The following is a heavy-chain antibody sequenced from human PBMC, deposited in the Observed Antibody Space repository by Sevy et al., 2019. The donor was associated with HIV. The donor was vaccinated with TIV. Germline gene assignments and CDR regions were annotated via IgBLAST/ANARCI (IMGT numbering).Heavy chain of an antibody. CDR2: IYRGDST. J-gene: IGHJ3*02. D-gene: IGHD3-22*01. V-gene: IGHV3-53*01. Sequence: GGSLRLSCAASGFTVSNSYMSWVRQAPGKGLQWVSIIYRGDSTNYADPVKGRFTISTDNFKNTLYLEMNNLRAEDTALNYCARLNVSYLDSSGYYTRGNAFDIWGQGTLVTVSS. CDR1: GFTVSNSY. CDR3: ARLNVSYLDSSGYYTRGNAFDI.